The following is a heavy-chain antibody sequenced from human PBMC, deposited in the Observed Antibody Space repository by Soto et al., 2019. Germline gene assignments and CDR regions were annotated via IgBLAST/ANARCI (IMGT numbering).Heavy chain of an antibody. CDR1: HFSFSTSW. D-gene: IGHD3-10*01. V-gene: IGHV3-7*03. CDR2: INPDGSAK. J-gene: IGHJ4*02. Sequence: PGGSLRLSCAASHFSFSTSWMNWIRQAPGKGLEWVANINPDGSAKYYVDSLKGRFTISRDNAKNSLDLQMNSLRAEDTAVYFCTRVSRGHWVDHWGQGALVTVSS. CDR3: TRVSRGHWVDH.